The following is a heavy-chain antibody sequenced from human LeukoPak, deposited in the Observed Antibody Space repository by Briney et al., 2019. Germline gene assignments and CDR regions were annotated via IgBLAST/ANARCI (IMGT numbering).Heavy chain of an antibody. Sequence: SQTLSLTCAISGDSVSSNSGVWNWIRQSPSRGLEWLGKTYYRSKWYNDYAVSVKSRIPINPDTSKNQFSLHLKSVTPEDTAVYYCARSLWGGAFDVWGQGTMVAVSS. CDR2: TYYRSKWYN. CDR1: GDSVSSNSGV. CDR3: ARSLWGGAFDV. D-gene: IGHD3-16*01. V-gene: IGHV6-1*01. J-gene: IGHJ3*01.